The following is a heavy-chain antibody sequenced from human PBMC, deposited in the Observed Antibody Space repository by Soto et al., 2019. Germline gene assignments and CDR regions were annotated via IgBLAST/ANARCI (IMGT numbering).Heavy chain of an antibody. V-gene: IGHV3-7*01. Sequence: EVQLVESGGNLVLPGGSLTLSCAASGFTFRSYWMSWVRQAPGKGLEWVANINQDGSEKYYVDSVKGRFTISRDNAENSLFLQVNSLRDDDTAVYYCARDGVDPGLYLDNWGQGSLLTVSS. J-gene: IGHJ4*02. CDR3: ARDGVDPGLYLDN. D-gene: IGHD2-15*01. CDR1: GFTFRSYW. CDR2: INQDGSEK.